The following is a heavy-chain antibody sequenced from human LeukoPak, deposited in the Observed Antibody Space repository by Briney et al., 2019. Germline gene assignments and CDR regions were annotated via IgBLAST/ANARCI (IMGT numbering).Heavy chain of an antibody. V-gene: IGHV1-2*02. CDR1: GGTFSSYA. D-gene: IGHD6-6*01. CDR2: INPNSGGT. Sequence: ASVKVSCKASGGTFSSYAISWVRQAPGQGLEWMGWINPNSGGTNYAQKFQGRVTMTRDTSISTAYMELSRLRSDDTAVYYCARDEYSSSSHYYFDYWGQGTLVTVSS. CDR3: ARDEYSSSSHYYFDY. J-gene: IGHJ4*02.